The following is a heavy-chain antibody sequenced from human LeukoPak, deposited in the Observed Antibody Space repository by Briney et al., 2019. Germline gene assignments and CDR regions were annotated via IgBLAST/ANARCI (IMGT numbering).Heavy chain of an antibody. J-gene: IGHJ4*02. V-gene: IGHV3-74*01. Sequence: HPGGSLRLSCAASGFTFSNYWMHWVRQAPGKGLVWVSRINSDGNRTNYADFVKGRFTISRDNAKNTLYVQINSLRAEDTAVYYCAREGMALVNFDYWGQGTLVTVSS. D-gene: IGHD4-23*01. CDR2: INSDGNRT. CDR1: GFTFSNYW. CDR3: AREGMALVNFDY.